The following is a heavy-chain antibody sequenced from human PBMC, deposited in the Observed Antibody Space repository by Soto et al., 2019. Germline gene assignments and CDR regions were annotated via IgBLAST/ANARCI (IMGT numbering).Heavy chain of an antibody. V-gene: IGHV1-69*01. CDR1: GGTFSSYA. J-gene: IGHJ6*02. D-gene: IGHD1-26*01. CDR3: ARESGSPYRGSYSSYYYGMDV. Sequence: QVQLVQSGAEVKKPGSSVKVSCKASGGTFSSYAISWVRQAPGQGLEWMGGIIPIFGTANYAQKFQGRVTITADESMSTAYMELSSLRSEDTAVYYCARESGSPYRGSYSSYYYGMDVWGQGTTVTVSS. CDR2: IIPIFGTA.